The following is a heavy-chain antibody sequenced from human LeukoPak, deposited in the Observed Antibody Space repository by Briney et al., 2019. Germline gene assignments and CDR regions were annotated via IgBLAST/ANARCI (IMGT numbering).Heavy chain of an antibody. CDR1: GGSISSGNYY. V-gene: IGHV4-61*02. J-gene: IGHJ4*02. Sequence: SETLSLTCTVSGGSISSGNYYWSWIRQPAGKGLEWIGRIYTSGTTNYNPSLKSRVTISVDTSKNQFSLELSSVTAADTAVYFCARARDGYSNFFDYWGQGTLVSVSS. CDR2: IYTSGTT. D-gene: IGHD5-24*01. CDR3: ARARDGYSNFFDY.